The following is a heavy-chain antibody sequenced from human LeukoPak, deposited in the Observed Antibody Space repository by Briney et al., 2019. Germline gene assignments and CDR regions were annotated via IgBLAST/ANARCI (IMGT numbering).Heavy chain of an antibody. CDR1: GGSFSGYY. CDR3: AKESCSGGSCYIFDY. J-gene: IGHJ4*02. V-gene: IGHV4-34*01. Sequence: SETLSLTCGVYGGSFSGYYWSWIRQPPGKGLEWIGEINQSGSTNYNPSLKSRVTISVDTSKNQFSLKLSFVTAADTAVYYCAKESCSGGSCYIFDYWGQGTLVTVSS. D-gene: IGHD2-15*01. CDR2: INQSGST.